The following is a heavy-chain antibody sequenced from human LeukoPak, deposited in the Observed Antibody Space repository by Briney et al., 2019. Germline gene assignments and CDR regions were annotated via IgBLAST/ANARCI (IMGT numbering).Heavy chain of an antibody. D-gene: IGHD6-13*01. CDR2: INPSGGST. V-gene: IGHV1-46*01. CDR3: ARGGFIAAARKMRNWFDP. Sequence: ASVKVSCKASGYTFTSYCMHWVRQAPGQGLEWMGIINPSGGSTSYAQKFQGRVTMTRDTSTSTVYMELSSLRSEDTAVYYCARGGFIAAARKMRNWFDPWGQGTLVTVSS. CDR1: GYTFTSYC. J-gene: IGHJ5*02.